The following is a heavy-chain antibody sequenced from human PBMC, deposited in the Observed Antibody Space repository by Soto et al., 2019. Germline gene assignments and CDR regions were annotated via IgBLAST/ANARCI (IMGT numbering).Heavy chain of an antibody. Sequence: GSLRLSCAASGFTFSSYGMHWVRQAPGKGLEWVAVISYDGSNKYYADSVKGRFTISRDNSKNTLYLQMNSLRAEDTAVYYCAKGGGRYSWFDARGQGTLVTVSS. CDR3: AKGGGRYSWFDA. CDR2: ISYDGSNK. V-gene: IGHV3-30*18. J-gene: IGHJ5*02. D-gene: IGHD1-26*01. CDR1: GFTFSSYG.